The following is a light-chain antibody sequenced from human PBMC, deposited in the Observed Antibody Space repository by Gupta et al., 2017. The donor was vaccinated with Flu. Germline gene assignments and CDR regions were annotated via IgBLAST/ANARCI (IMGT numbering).Light chain of an antibody. CDR2: CNN. Sequence: QSVLAHPPSASGTPGQSLPISCSGSSSNIGSNNVNWYNQLQGEAPTRRMVCNNQRPSAVPHRCFCSTSGTAESPVTSGRQYEEEADEYWSAWDDSLNEQGVFGGGTKLTVL. CDR3: SAWDDSLNEQGV. J-gene: IGLJ2*01. V-gene: IGLV1-44*01. CDR1: SSNIGSNN.